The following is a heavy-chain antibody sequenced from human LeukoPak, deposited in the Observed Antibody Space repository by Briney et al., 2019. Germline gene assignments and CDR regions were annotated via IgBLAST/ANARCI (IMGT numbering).Heavy chain of an antibody. J-gene: IGHJ4*02. CDR3: ARDPIAVVGGGSFDY. CDR1: GFTFSSYS. V-gene: IGHV3-21*01. CDR2: ISSSGAKT. D-gene: IGHD6-19*01. Sequence: GGSLRLSCAASGFTFSSYSMNWVRQAPGKGLQRVSSISSSGAKTYYADSVKGRVTTSRDNAKNSYYLEMNSLVAEDTAVYYCARDPIAVVGGGSFDYWGQGILVTVSS.